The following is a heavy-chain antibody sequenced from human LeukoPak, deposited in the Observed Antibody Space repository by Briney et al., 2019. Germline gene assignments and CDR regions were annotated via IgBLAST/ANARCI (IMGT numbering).Heavy chain of an antibody. J-gene: IGHJ4*02. Sequence: ASVKVSCKASGYTFTSYGISWVRQAPGQGFEWMGWISAYNGNTNYAQKLQGRVTMTTDTSTSTAYMELRSLRSDDTAVYYCAADVDTAMGFDYWGQGTLVTVSS. CDR3: AADVDTAMGFDY. CDR2: ISAYNGNT. D-gene: IGHD5-18*01. V-gene: IGHV1-18*01. CDR1: GYTFTSYG.